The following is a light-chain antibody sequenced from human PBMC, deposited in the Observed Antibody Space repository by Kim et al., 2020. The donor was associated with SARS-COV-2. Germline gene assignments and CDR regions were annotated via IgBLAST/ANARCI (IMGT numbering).Light chain of an antibody. V-gene: IGKV1-39*01. CDR1: QSISSY. Sequence: ATGGDRVTITCRASQSISSYLNWYQQKPGKAPKLLIYAASSLQSGVPSRFSGSGSGTDFTLTISSLQPEDFATYYCQQSYSTPLTFGGGTKVDIK. CDR2: AAS. J-gene: IGKJ4*01. CDR3: QQSYSTPLT.